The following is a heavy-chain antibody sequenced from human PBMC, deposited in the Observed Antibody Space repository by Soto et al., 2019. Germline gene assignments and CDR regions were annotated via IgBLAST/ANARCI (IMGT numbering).Heavy chain of an antibody. Sequence: EVQLVESGGGLVQPGGSLRLSCAASGFTFSSYWMHWVRQAPGKGLVWVSRINSDGSSTSYADSVKGRFTISRDNAKNTLYRQMNSLRAEDTAVYYCARESAMIDYYDYGMDVWGQGTTVTVS. V-gene: IGHV3-74*01. D-gene: IGHD3-22*01. J-gene: IGHJ6*02. CDR2: INSDGSST. CDR3: ARESAMIDYYDYGMDV. CDR1: GFTFSSYW.